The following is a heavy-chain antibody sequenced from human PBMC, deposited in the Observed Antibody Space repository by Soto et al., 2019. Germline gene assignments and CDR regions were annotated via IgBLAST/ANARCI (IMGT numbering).Heavy chain of an antibody. Sequence: QVQLVESGGGVVQPGRSLRLSCAASGFAFSNYAMHWVRQAPGKGLEWVAVISFDGSSKYYADSVKGRFTISRDNSKNTLSLEMNRLRTEDTAVFFCARGNQIQLWFENWGQGTLVTVSS. D-gene: IGHD5-18*01. V-gene: IGHV3-30-3*01. CDR3: ARGNQIQLWFEN. CDR1: GFAFSNYA. CDR2: ISFDGSSK. J-gene: IGHJ4*02.